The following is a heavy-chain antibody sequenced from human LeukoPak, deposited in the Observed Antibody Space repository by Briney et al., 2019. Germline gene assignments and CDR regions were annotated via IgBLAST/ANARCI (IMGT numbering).Heavy chain of an antibody. Sequence: ASVKVSCEASGYTFTSYGISWVRQAPGQGLEWMGWISAYNGNTNYAQKLQGRVTMTTDTSTSTAYMELSRLRSDDTAVYYCARRLKYSSSSPHLGYWGQGTLVTVSS. CDR2: ISAYNGNT. CDR1: GYTFTSYG. J-gene: IGHJ4*02. CDR3: ARRLKYSSSSPHLGY. V-gene: IGHV1-18*01. D-gene: IGHD6-6*01.